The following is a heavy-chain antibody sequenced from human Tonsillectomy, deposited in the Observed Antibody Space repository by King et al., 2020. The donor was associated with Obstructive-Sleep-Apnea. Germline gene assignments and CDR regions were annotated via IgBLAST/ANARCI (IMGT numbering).Heavy chain of an antibody. D-gene: IGHD6-19*01. J-gene: IGHJ6*02. CDR2: LDPSGAYS. V-gene: IGHV5-10-1*01. Sequence: QLVQSGAEVKKPGESLRISCKGSGYSFTRYWINWVRQMPGKGLEWMGRLDPSGAYSDFSPSFEGHVNVSVYKSINTAYLHRSSLKASDSAMYYCAKSMGRAVAGRDVYNMDVWGQGTTVTVSS. CDR1: GYSFTRYW. CDR3: AKSMGRAVAGRDVYNMDV.